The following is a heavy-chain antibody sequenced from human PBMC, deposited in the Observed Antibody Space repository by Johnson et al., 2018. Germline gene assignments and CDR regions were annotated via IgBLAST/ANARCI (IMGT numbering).Heavy chain of an antibody. D-gene: IGHD5-24*01. CDR3: ATQRWLQGSYYFDY. J-gene: IGHJ4*02. Sequence: QVQLQESGPGLVKPSQTLSLTCTVSGGSVSGGASYWTWIRQHPGKGLEWIGYISDSGNTHYNPSLKSRLTISVDTSKNQVLLNLNSVTAADAAVYYCATQRWLQGSYYFDYWGQGTLVTVSS. V-gene: IGHV4-31*03. CDR1: GGSVSGGASY. CDR2: ISDSGNT.